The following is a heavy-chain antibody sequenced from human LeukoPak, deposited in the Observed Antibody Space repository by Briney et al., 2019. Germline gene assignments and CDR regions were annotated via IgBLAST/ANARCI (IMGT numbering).Heavy chain of an antibody. Sequence: PSETLSLTCAVYGGSFSGYYWSWIRQPPGKGLEWIGEINHSGSTNYNPSLKSRVTISVDTSKNQFSLKLSSVTAADTAVYYCARVHSSKLNYYYYYMDVWGKGTTVTVSS. CDR3: ARVHSSKLNYYYYYMDV. V-gene: IGHV4-34*01. D-gene: IGHD1-26*01. J-gene: IGHJ6*03. CDR2: INHSGST. CDR1: GGSFSGYY.